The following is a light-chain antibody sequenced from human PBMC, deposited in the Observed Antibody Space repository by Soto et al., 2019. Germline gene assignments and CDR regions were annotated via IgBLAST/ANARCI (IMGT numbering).Light chain of an antibody. CDR2: DAS. V-gene: IGKV3-11*01. J-gene: IGKJ4*01. CDR3: QQHSNWPLT. Sequence: ELVLIQSPATLSLSPGERATLSCRASQSVSSNLAWYQQNPGQAPRLLIFDASNRATGIPDRVSGSGSGTDVTLTISSLEPEDFAVDYCQQHSNWPLTFGGGTKVDIK. CDR1: QSVSSN.